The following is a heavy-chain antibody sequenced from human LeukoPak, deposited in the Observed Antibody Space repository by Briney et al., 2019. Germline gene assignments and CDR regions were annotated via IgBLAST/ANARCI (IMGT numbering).Heavy chain of an antibody. CDR2: IYSGGTT. CDR1: GFTVRNNF. V-gene: IGHV3-53*01. D-gene: IGHD4-23*01. J-gene: IGHJ4*02. Sequence: GGSLRLSYAASGFTVRNNFMSWVRQAPGKGLELVSLIYSGGTTKYADSVRGRFTISRDNSKNTLYLQMNSLRAEDTAVYYCARDQPVVTPLGYWGQGTLVTVSS. CDR3: ARDQPVVTPLGY.